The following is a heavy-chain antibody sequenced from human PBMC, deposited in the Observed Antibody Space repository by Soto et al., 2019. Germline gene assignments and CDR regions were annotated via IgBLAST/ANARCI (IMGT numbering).Heavy chain of an antibody. D-gene: IGHD1-26*01. CDR2: FDPEDGET. Sequence: ASVKVSCKVSGYTLTDLSMHWVRQAPGKGLEWMGGFDPEDGETIYAQKFQGRVTMTEDTSTDTAYMELSSLRSEDTAVYYCATDLARSGSYKPGEYYWGKGTLFTVAS. CDR3: ATDLARSGSYKPGEYY. J-gene: IGHJ4*02. CDR1: GYTLTDLS. V-gene: IGHV1-24*01.